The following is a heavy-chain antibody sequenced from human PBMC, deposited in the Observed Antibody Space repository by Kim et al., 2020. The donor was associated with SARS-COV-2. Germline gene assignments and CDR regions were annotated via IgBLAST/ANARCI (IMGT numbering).Heavy chain of an antibody. Sequence: SETLSLTCTVSGGSISSYYWRWIRQSAGKGLEWIGRIYTSGSTNYNPSLKSRVTMSVDTSKNQFSLKLSSVTAADTAVYYCARGPHSSWSSYYYYGMDVWGQGTTVTVSS. D-gene: IGHD6-13*01. CDR3: ARGPHSSWSSYYYYGMDV. V-gene: IGHV4-4*07. J-gene: IGHJ6*02. CDR1: GGSISSYY. CDR2: IYTSGST.